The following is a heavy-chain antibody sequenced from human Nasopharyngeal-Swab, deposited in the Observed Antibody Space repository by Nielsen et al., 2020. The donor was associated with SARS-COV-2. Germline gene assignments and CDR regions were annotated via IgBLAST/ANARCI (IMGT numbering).Heavy chain of an antibody. D-gene: IGHD6-6*01. J-gene: IGHJ4*02. Sequence: ASVKVSCKASGYTFTGYYMHWVRQAPGQGLEWMGRINPNSGGTNYAQKFQGRVTMTRDTSISTAYMELSRLRSGDTAVYYCARDQGAAARWIIWGQGTLVTVSS. CDR3: ARDQGAAARWII. CDR2: INPNSGGT. CDR1: GYTFTGYY. V-gene: IGHV1-2*06.